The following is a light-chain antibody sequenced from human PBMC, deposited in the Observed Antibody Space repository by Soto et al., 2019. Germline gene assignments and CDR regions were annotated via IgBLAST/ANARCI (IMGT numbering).Light chain of an antibody. Sequence: EIVLTQSPVPLSLSPGERATLSCRASQSVSTYLAWYQQKPGRAPRLLLYDASSRATGIPARFSGSGSATDFPLTISSLEPEDFAVYYCQKRSNWPSTFGGGTKVEIK. CDR3: QKRSNWPST. CDR1: QSVSTY. J-gene: IGKJ4*01. V-gene: IGKV3-11*01. CDR2: DAS.